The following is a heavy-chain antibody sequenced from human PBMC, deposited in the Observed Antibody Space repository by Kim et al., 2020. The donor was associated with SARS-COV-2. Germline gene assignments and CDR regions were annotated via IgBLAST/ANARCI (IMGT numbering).Heavy chain of an antibody. CDR3: ANLWKAVASS. CDR1: GFTFSSYG. D-gene: IGHD6-19*01. CDR2: ISYDGSNK. V-gene: IGHV3-30*18. J-gene: IGHJ5*02. Sequence: GGSLRLSCAASGFTFSSYGMHWVRQAPGKGLEWVAVISYDGSNKYYADSVKGRFTISRDNSKNTLYLQMNSLRAEDTAVYYCANLWKAVASSWGQGTLVTVSS.